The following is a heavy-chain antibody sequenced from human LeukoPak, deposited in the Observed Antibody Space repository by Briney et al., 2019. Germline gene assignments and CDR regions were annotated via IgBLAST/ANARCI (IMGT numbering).Heavy chain of an antibody. CDR2: IRYDGSNK. CDR3: AKDRGDGYYIDY. D-gene: IGHD2-21*01. Sequence: GGSLRLSCAASGFTFSSYGMHWVRQAPGKGLEWVAFIRYDGSNKYYADSVKGRFTISRDNSKNTLYPQMNSLRAEDTAVYYCAKDRGDGYYIDYWGQGTLVTVSS. V-gene: IGHV3-30*02. CDR1: GFTFSSYG. J-gene: IGHJ4*02.